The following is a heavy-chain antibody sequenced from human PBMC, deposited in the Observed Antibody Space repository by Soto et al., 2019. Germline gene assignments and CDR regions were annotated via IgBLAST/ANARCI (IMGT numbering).Heavy chain of an antibody. Sequence: PGGSLRLSCAASGFTFSSYGMHWVRQAPGKGLEWVAVISYDGSNKYYADSVKGRFTISRDNSKNTLYLQMNSLRAEDTAVYYCAKDSSGSWHPGGMDVWGQGTTVTVSS. D-gene: IGHD6-13*01. CDR1: GFTFSSYG. V-gene: IGHV3-30*18. J-gene: IGHJ6*02. CDR2: ISYDGSNK. CDR3: AKDSSGSWHPGGMDV.